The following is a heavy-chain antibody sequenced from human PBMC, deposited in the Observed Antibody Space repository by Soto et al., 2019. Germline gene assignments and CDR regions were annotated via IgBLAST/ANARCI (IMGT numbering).Heavy chain of an antibody. CDR1: GGSMSSYY. Sequence: HSETTYLTCTVCGGSMSSYYWSWIRQPPGKGLEWIGYIYYSGSTNYNPSLKSRVTISVDTSKNQFSLKLSSVTAADTAVYYCARGRGSSKLWWFDPWGQGTLVTVSS. CDR2: IYYSGST. D-gene: IGHD6-13*01. CDR3: ARGRGSSKLWWFDP. J-gene: IGHJ5*02. V-gene: IGHV4-59*01.